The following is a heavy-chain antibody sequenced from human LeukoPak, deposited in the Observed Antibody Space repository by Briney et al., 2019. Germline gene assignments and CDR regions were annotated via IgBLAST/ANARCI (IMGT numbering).Heavy chain of an antibody. CDR1: GYSFTSYW. J-gene: IGHJ5*02. Sequence: GASLKISCKGSGYSFTSYWIGWVRQMPGERLECSGISYPGDSDTRYSPSFQGQVTISTDKSISTAYLQWRSPEVSDTAMYYCARRLASNWFDPWGQGTLVTVSS. V-gene: IGHV5-51*01. D-gene: IGHD3-3*02. CDR3: ARRLASNWFDP. CDR2: SYPGDSDT.